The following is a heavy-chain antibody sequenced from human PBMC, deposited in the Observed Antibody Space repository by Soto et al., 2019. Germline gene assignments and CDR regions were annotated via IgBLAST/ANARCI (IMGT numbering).Heavy chain of an antibody. V-gene: IGHV4-34*01. CDR2: INHSGST. Sequence: SETLSLTCAVYGGSFSGYYWSWIRQPPGKGLEWIGEINHSGSTNYNPSLKSRVTISVDTSKNQFSLKLSSVTAADTAVYYCARTGEQLAPFDYWGQGTLVTVSS. CDR1: GGSFSGYY. J-gene: IGHJ4*02. CDR3: ARTGEQLAPFDY. D-gene: IGHD3-16*01.